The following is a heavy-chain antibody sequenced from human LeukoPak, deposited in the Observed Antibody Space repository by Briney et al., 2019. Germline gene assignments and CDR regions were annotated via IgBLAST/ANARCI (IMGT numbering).Heavy chain of an antibody. CDR2: ISYDGSNK. Sequence: GGSLGLSCAASGFTFSTYSMTWVRQAPGKGLEWVAVISYDGSNKYYADSVKGRFTISRDNSKNTLYLQMNSLRAEDTAVYYCARDPLFSGYYYYMGVWGKGTTVTVSS. J-gene: IGHJ6*03. V-gene: IGHV3-30*03. CDR3: ARDPLFSGYYYYMGV. CDR1: GFTFSTYS. D-gene: IGHD3-10*02.